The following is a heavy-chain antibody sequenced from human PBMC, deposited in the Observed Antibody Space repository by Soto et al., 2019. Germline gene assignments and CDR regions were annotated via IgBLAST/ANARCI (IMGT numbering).Heavy chain of an antibody. CDR1: GYTFTAYY. J-gene: IGHJ4*02. D-gene: IGHD3-16*01. V-gene: IGHV1-2*06. CDR2: INPKSGDT. Sequence: ASVKVSCKASGYTFTAYYLYWVRQAPGQGLEWVGRINPKSGDTNYAQKFQGRVTMTRDTSISTTYMELSSLRSDDTAFYYCATLKQAPGGIDSWGQGTLVTVSS. CDR3: ATLKQAPGGIDS.